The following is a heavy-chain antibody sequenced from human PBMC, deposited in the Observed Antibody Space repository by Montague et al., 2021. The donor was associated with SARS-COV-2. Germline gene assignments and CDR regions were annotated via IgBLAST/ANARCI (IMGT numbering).Heavy chain of an antibody. CDR1: GFTFSTYA. Sequence: SLRLSCAASGFTFSTYAMTWVRQAPGKGLEWVSSISASGVRTHYPDSVKGRFTISRDNSKNTLYLQMSSLRADDTAVYFCLNYHGSGSYGDFWGQGILVTVSP. CDR3: LNYHGSGSYGDF. CDR2: ISASGVRT. V-gene: IGHV3-23*01. J-gene: IGHJ4*02. D-gene: IGHD3-10*01.